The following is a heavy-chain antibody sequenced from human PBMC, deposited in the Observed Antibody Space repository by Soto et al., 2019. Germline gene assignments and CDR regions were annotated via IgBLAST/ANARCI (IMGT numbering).Heavy chain of an antibody. CDR2: INGDGSMT. D-gene: IGHD4-4*01. V-gene: IGHV3-74*01. CDR3: AREGYSNDDFYYLYMSA. CDR1: GFSFSDYR. Sequence: EVQLVESGGGLVQPGRSLRLSCGASGFSFSDYRMHWVRQAPGKGLVWVARINGDGSMTGYADSVKGRFTVSRDNADNPLFLQMRSLRAEDTAVYYCAREGYSNDDFYYLYMSACGKGTTVTVSS. J-gene: IGHJ6*03.